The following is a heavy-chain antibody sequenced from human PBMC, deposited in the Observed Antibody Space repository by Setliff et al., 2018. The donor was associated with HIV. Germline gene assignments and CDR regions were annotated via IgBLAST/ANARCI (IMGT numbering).Heavy chain of an antibody. CDR2: ILDTGSP. D-gene: IGHD3-10*01. CDR3: ARGGASSHWLGP. V-gene: IGHV4-59*02. J-gene: IGHJ5*02. CDR1: GASVTTHS. Sequence: TSETLSLTCTVSGASVTTHSWSWIRQSPEKGLEWIAFILDTGSPNYSPSFKSRVTISVDTSMNQFSLKLTSVTAADTAIYYCARGGASSHWLGPWGKGILVTVSS.